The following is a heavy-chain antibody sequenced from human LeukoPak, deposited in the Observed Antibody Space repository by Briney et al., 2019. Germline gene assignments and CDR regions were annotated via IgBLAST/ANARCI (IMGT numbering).Heavy chain of an antibody. CDR3: AKESGSGQRGQYFDY. CDR1: GFTFDDYA. CDR2: ISWNSGSI. V-gene: IGHV3-9*01. D-gene: IGHD1-26*01. Sequence: PGGSLRLSCAASGFTFDDYAMHWVRQAPGKDLEWVSGISWNSGSIGYADSVKGRFTISRDNAKNSLYLQMNSLRAEDTALYYCAKESGSGQRGQYFDYWGQGTLVTVSS. J-gene: IGHJ4*02.